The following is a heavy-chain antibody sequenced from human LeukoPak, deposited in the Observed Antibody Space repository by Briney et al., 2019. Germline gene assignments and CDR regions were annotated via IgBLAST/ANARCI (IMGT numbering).Heavy chain of an antibody. CDR3: AKGSSYDFWSESNWFDP. CDR2: IYSGGST. J-gene: IGHJ5*02. D-gene: IGHD3-3*01. CDR1: KFTVSSKY. Sequence: PGGSLRLSCAASKFTVSSKYMSWVRQAPGKGLEWVSVIYSGGSTHYADSVKGRFTISRDNAKNSLYLQMNSLRAEDTAVYYCAKGSSYDFWSESNWFDPWGQGTLVTVSS. V-gene: IGHV3-66*01.